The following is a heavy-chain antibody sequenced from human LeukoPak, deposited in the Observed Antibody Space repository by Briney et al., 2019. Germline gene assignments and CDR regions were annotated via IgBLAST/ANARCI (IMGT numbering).Heavy chain of an antibody. V-gene: IGHV3-23*01. J-gene: IGHJ4*02. CDR2: ISGTGGRT. CDR3: ARDVPYYYDSSGYYSPFDC. Sequence: PGGSLRLSCAASGFTFSSYNMNWVRQAPGKGLEWVSDISGTGGRTYYADSVKGRFTISRDNSKNTVDLLMDSLRAEDTAIYYCARDVPYYYDSSGYYSPFDCWGQGTLVTVSS. CDR1: GFTFSSYN. D-gene: IGHD3-22*01.